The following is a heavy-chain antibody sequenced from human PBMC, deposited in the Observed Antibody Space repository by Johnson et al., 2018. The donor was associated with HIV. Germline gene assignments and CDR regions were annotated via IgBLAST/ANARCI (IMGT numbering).Heavy chain of an antibody. D-gene: IGHD1-26*01. Sequence: VQLVESGGGVVRPGGSLRLSCAASGFTFDDYGMSWVRQAPGKGLEWVSGINWNGGSTGYADSVKGRFTISRDNAKNSLYLQMNSRRAEDTALYYCARDFGLEWELDGAFDIWGQGTMVTVSS. CDR3: ARDFGLEWELDGAFDI. CDR2: INWNGGST. CDR1: GFTFDDYG. J-gene: IGHJ3*02. V-gene: IGHV3-20*04.